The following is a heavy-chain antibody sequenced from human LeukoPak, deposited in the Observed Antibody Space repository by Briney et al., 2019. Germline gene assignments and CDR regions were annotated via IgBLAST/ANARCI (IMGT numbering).Heavy chain of an antibody. D-gene: IGHD4-11*01. CDR2: ISAHNGNT. CDR3: ARRRGVVSTLDY. CDR1: GYTFTSYG. Sequence: ASVTVSRKASGYTFTSYGISLVRQAPGQGLEWLGWISAHNGNTNYAQKLHGRVTMNTDTSTSTAYMERRSLGSGDTAVCYCARRRGVVSTLDYWGRGRLVSVSS. J-gene: IGHJ4*02. V-gene: IGHV1-18*01.